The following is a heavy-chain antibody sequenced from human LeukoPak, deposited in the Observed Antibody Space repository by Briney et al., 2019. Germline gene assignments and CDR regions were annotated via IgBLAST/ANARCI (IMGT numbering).Heavy chain of an antibody. CDR1: GGSISSSSYY. CDR2: IYHSGST. J-gene: IGHJ4*02. Sequence: SETLSLTCTVSGGSISSSSYYWGWIRQPPGKGLEWIGSIYHSGSTYYNPSLKSRVTISVDTSKNQFSLKLSSVTAADTAVYYCARPDGYCSGGSCYSNWGQGTLVTVSS. D-gene: IGHD2-15*01. CDR3: ARPDGYCSGGSCYSN. V-gene: IGHV4-39*01.